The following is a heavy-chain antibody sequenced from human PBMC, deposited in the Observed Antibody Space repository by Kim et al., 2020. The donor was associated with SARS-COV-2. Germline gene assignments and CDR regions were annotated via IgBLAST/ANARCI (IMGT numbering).Heavy chain of an antibody. Sequence: SETLSLTCTVSGCSVSSGSYYWSWIRQPPGKGLEWIAYIYYSGSTSYNPPLKSRPTISVDTSKNQFSLKLSSVTAADTAVYYSASALGPHFTVGHFDYWG. V-gene: IGHV4-61*01. CDR1: GCSVSSGSYY. J-gene: IGHJ4*01. CDR3: ASALGPHFTVGHFDY. D-gene: IGHD3-16*01. CDR2: IYYSGST.